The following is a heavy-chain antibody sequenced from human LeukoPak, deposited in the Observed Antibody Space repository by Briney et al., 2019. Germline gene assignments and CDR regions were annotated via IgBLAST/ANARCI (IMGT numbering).Heavy chain of an antibody. CDR2: ISSSSSTI. Sequence: GGSLRLSCAASGFAFSSYSMNWVSQAPGKGLEWVSYISSSSSTIYYADSVKGRFTISRDDAKNSLYLQMNSLRAEDTAVYYCARDLVEMATIIGYWGQGTLVTVSS. D-gene: IGHD5-24*01. CDR3: ARDLVEMATIIGY. J-gene: IGHJ4*02. CDR1: GFAFSSYS. V-gene: IGHV3-48*04.